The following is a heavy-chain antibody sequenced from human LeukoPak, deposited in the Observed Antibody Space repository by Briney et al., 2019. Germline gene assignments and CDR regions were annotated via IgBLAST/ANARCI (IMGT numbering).Heavy chain of an antibody. D-gene: IGHD2-2*01. J-gene: IGHJ3*02. Sequence: GASLKISCKGSGSRFTSYWIGWVRQMPGKGLEWMGIIYPGDSDIRYGPSFQGQVIISADKSISTAYLQWSSLKASDTAIYYCARSCSSTSCYLTDAFDIWGQGTMVTVSS. CDR2: IYPGDSDI. V-gene: IGHV5-51*01. CDR3: ARSCSSTSCYLTDAFDI. CDR1: GSRFTSYW.